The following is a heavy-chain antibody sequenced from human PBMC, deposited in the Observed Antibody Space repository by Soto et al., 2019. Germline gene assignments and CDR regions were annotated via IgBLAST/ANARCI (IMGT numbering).Heavy chain of an antibody. Sequence: SETLSLTCTVSGGSISSSSYYWGWIRQPPGKGLEWIGSIYYSGSTYYNPSLKSRVTISVDTSKNQFSLKLSSVTAADTAVYYCARRGSGSYSDYSGQGTLVTVSS. D-gene: IGHD3-10*01. J-gene: IGHJ4*02. V-gene: IGHV4-39*01. CDR1: GGSISSSSYY. CDR3: ARRGSGSYSDY. CDR2: IYYSGST.